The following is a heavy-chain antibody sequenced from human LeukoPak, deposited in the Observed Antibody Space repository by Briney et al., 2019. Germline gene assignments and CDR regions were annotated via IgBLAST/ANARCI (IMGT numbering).Heavy chain of an antibody. CDR1: GGSISLHY. J-gene: IGHJ5*02. CDR3: ARGSGYQNNWFDP. CDR2: IYYSGST. V-gene: IGHV4-59*11. Sequence: SETLSLTCTVSGGSISLHYWSWIRQPPGKGLECIGYIYYSGSTNYSPSLRSRVTISVDTSKNQFSLKLSSVTAADTAVYYCARGSGYQNNWFDPWGQGTLVTVSS. D-gene: IGHD3-22*01.